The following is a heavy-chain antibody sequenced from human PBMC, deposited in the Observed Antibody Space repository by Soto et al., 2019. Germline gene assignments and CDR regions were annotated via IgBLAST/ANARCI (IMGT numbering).Heavy chain of an antibody. V-gene: IGHV3-11*01. J-gene: IGHJ3*02. CDR3: ARAYSDAFDI. D-gene: IGHD2-15*01. CDR2: ISSSGTGI. Sequence: GGSLRLSCAASGFTFSDYYMTWIRQAPGKGLEWVSYISSSGTGIYYADSMKGRFTISRDNAKKSLYLQMSSLRAEDTAVYYCARAYSDAFDIWGQGTMVTVSS. CDR1: GFTFSDYY.